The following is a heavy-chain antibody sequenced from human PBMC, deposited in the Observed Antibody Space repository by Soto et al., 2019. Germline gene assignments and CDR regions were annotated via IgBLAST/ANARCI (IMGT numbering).Heavy chain of an antibody. Sequence: LRLSCAASGFTFSSYGMHWVRQAPGKGLEWVAVISYDGSNKYYADSVKGRFTISRDNSKNTLSLQMNSLRAEDTAVYYCARGDRGGFDLWGHGTMVTVSS. D-gene: IGHD3-10*01. J-gene: IGHJ3*01. CDR2: ISYDGSNK. V-gene: IGHV3-30*03. CDR1: GFTFSSYG. CDR3: ARGDRGGFDL.